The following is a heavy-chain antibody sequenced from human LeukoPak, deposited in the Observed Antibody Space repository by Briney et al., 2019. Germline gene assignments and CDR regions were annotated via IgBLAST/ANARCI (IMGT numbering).Heavy chain of an antibody. Sequence: SETLSLTCAVYGGAFSGYYWSWIRQPPGKGREWIGEINHSGDTKYNPSLKSRVSMSVDVSKAQFSLKLTSLTAADTAVYYCARGSRNYNNYEGADYWGQGTLVTVSS. CDR2: INHSGDT. CDR3: ARGSRNYNNYEGADY. V-gene: IGHV4-34*01. D-gene: IGHD4-11*01. J-gene: IGHJ4*02. CDR1: GGAFSGYY.